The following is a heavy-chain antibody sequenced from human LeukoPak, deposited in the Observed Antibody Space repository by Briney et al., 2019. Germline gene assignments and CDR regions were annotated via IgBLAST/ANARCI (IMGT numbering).Heavy chain of an antibody. CDR3: ARVGIVSDAFDI. Sequence: GGSLRLSCAASGFTFSSYSMNWVRQAPGEGLEWVSSISSSSSYIYYADSVKGRFTISRDNAKNSLYLQMNSLRAEDTAVYYCARVGIVSDAFDIWGQGTMVTVSS. CDR1: GFTFSSYS. J-gene: IGHJ3*02. CDR2: ISSSSSYI. V-gene: IGHV3-21*01. D-gene: IGHD5/OR15-5a*01.